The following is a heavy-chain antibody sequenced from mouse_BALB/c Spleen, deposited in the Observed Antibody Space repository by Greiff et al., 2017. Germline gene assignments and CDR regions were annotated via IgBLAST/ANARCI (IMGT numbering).Heavy chain of an antibody. J-gene: IGHJ3*01. D-gene: IGHD3-1*01. Sequence: EVQLQQSGPGLVKPSQSLSLSCSVTGYSITSCYYWNCLRPLPGNMMELTGYISYDGSNNYNPSLKNRISITRDTSKNPFFLKLNSVTTEDTATYYCARDSSGSAYWGQGTLVTVSA. CDR3: ARDSSGSAY. V-gene: IGHV3-6*02. CDR2: ISYDGSN. CDR1: GYSITSCYY.